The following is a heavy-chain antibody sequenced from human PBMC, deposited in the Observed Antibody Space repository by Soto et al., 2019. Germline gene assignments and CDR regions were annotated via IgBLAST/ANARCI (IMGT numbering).Heavy chain of an antibody. V-gene: IGHV3-23*01. Sequence: VGSLRLSCAASGFTFSSYAMIWVRQAPGKGLEWVSGIATSGGHTYYADSVKGRFTISRDNSKNTLYLQMNSLRADDTAVYYCAKALWGAGATVDXWGQVTLFTVSX. J-gene: IGHJ4*02. CDR1: GFTFSSYA. CDR2: IATSGGHT. CDR3: AKALWGAGATVDX. D-gene: IGHD1-26*01.